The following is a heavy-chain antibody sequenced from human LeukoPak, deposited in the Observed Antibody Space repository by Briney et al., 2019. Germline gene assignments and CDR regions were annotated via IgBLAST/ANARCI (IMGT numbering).Heavy chain of an antibody. D-gene: IGHD4-17*01. CDR2: IYYSGST. CDR3: ARGTYGDPYYFDY. V-gene: IGHV4-59*01. J-gene: IGHJ4*02. Sequence: SETLSLTCTVSGGSISSYYWSWIRQPPGKGLEWIGYIYYSGSTNYNPSLKSRVTISVDTSKNQLSLKLSSVTAADTAVYYCARGTYGDPYYFDYWGQGTLVTVSS. CDR1: GGSISSYY.